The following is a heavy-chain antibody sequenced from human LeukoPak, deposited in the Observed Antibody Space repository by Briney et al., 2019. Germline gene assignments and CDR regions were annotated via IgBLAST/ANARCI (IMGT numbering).Heavy chain of an antibody. D-gene: IGHD3-10*01. CDR3: VGFGSYFDY. J-gene: IGHJ4*02. Sequence: GGSLRLSCAASGFTFSSYAMHWVRQAPGKGLEWVAVISYDGSNKYYADSVKGRFTISRDNSRNTLYLQMNSLRAEDTAVYYCVGFGSYFDYWGQGTLVTVSS. V-gene: IGHV3-30*04. CDR2: ISYDGSNK. CDR1: GFTFSSYA.